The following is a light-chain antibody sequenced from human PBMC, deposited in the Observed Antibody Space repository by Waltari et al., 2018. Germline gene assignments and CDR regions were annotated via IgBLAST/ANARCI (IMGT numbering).Light chain of an antibody. CDR2: EVN. CDR3: SSYAGSSNLI. V-gene: IGLV2-8*01. J-gene: IGLJ2*01. Sequence: QSALTQPPSASGSPGQSVTISCTGTSSDFCSSKYVSWYQQHPPKAPKLMIYEVNKRPSGVPDRFSGSKSGNTASLTVSGLQADDEADYYCSSYAGSSNLIFGGGTKLTVL. CDR1: SSDFCSSKY.